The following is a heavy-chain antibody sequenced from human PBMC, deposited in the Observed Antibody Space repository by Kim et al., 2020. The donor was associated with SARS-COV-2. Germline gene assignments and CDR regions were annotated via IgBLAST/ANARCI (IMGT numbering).Heavy chain of an antibody. Sequence: GGSLRLSCAASGFPFSAYGFHWVRQAPGKGLDWVAVIWFDGSQKYYADSVKGRFTISRENSKNTLYLQMNSLRAEDTAVYYCATGPYRVNSGWSHDHWGQGTLVTVSS. V-gene: IGHV3-33*01. D-gene: IGHD6-19*01. J-gene: IGHJ4*02. CDR3: ATGPYRVNSGWSHDH. CDR1: GFPFSAYG. CDR2: IWFDGSQK.